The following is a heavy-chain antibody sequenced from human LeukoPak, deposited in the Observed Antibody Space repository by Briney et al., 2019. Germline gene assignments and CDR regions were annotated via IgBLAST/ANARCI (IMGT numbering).Heavy chain of an antibody. CDR2: ISWNSGSI. Sequence: SLRLSCAASGFTFDDYAMHWVRQAPGKGLEWVSGISWNSGSIGYADSVKGRFTISRDNAKNSLYLQMNSLRAEDTAVYYCAKTRPIDYWGQGTLVTVSS. CDR3: AKTRPIDY. V-gene: IGHV3-9*01. J-gene: IGHJ4*02. CDR1: GFTFDDYA.